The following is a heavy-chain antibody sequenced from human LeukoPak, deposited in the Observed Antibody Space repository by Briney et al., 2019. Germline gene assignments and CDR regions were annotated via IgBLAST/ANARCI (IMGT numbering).Heavy chain of an antibody. J-gene: IGHJ4*02. CDR2: INPNSGGT. D-gene: IGHD5-12*01. V-gene: IGHV1-2*02. CDR3: ASTVPKDIVATIWRFDY. Sequence: ASVKVSCKASGYTFTGYYMHWVRQAPGQGLEWMGWINPNSGGTNYAQKFQGRVTMTRDTSISTAYMELSRLRSDDTAVYYCASTVPKDIVATIWRFDYWGQGTLVTVSS. CDR1: GYTFTGYY.